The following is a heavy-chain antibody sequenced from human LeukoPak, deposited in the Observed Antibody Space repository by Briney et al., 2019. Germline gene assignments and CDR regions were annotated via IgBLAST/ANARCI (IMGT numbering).Heavy chain of an antibody. Sequence: GGSLRLSCAASGFTFSSYAMSWVRQAPGKGLEWVSAISGSGGSTYYADSVKGRFTISRDNPKNTLYLQMNSLRAEDTAVYYCARVYSNYPLEYFDYWGQGTLVTVSS. CDR1: GFTFSSYA. D-gene: IGHD4-11*01. V-gene: IGHV3-23*01. CDR2: ISGSGGST. CDR3: ARVYSNYPLEYFDY. J-gene: IGHJ4*02.